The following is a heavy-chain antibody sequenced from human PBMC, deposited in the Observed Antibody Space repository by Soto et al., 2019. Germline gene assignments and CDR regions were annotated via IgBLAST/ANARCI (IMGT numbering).Heavy chain of an antibody. V-gene: IGHV4-28*01. Sequence: PSETLSLTCAVSGYSISSSNWWGWIRQPPGKGLEWIGCIYYSGSTYYNPSLKSRVTISVDTSKNQFSLKLSSVTAADTAVYYCARRGSSSWYGYWGQGTLVTVSS. CDR3: ARRGSSSWYGY. D-gene: IGHD6-13*01. CDR2: IYYSGST. J-gene: IGHJ4*02. CDR1: GYSISSSNW.